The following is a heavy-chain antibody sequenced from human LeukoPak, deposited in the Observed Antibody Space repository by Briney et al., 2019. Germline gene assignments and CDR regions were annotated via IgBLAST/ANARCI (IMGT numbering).Heavy chain of an antibody. CDR3: AREDCSGGSCYGGFDC. Sequence: SQTLSLTFAISGDSVSSNSAAWNWIRQSPSRGLEWLGRTYQRSKWYNDYALSVKSRITINPDTSKNQFSLQLNSVTPEDTAVYYCAREDCSGGSCYGGFDCWGQGTLVTVFS. CDR2: TYQRSKWYN. V-gene: IGHV6-1*01. J-gene: IGHJ4*02. D-gene: IGHD2-15*01. CDR1: GDSVSSNSAA.